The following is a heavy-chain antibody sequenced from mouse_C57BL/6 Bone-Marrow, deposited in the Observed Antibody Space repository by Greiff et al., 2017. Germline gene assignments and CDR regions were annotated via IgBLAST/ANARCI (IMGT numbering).Heavy chain of an antibody. CDR2: IYPRSGNT. CDR3: ARSDRFAY. V-gene: IGHV1-81*01. J-gene: IGHJ3*01. Sequence: VQVVESGAELARPGASVKLSCKASGYTFTSYGISWVKQRTGQGLEWIGEIYPRSGNTYYNEKFKGKATLTADKSSSTAYMELRSLTSEDSAVYFCARSDRFAYWGQGTLVTVSA. CDR1: GYTFTSYG.